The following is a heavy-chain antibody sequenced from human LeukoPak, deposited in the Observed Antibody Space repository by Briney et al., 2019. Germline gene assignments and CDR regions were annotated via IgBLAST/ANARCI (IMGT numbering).Heavy chain of an antibody. J-gene: IGHJ4*02. V-gene: IGHV3-7*01. CDR1: GFTFSSYW. CDR3: ARDRSPHQYSGSFNSDY. D-gene: IGHD1-26*01. CDR2: IKQDGSEK. Sequence: PGGSLRLSCAASGFTFSSYWMSWVRQAPGKGLEWVANIKQDGSEKYYVDSVKGRFTISRDNAKNSLYLQMNSLRAEDTAVYYCARDRSPHQYSGSFNSDYWGQGTLVTVSS.